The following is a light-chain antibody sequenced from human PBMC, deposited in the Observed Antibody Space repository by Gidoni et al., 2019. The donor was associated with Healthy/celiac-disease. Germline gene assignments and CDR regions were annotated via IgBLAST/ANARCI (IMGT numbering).Light chain of an antibody. CDR1: QSVSSSF. CDR2: GAS. CDR3: QQYDSSPWT. V-gene: IGKV3-20*01. Sequence: EIVLTQSPGTLSLSPGERATLSCRASQSVSSSFLAWYQQKPGQAPRLLIYGASSRATGIPDTFSGSGSGTDFTLTISRLEPEDFAVYYCQQYDSSPWTFGQGTKVEI. J-gene: IGKJ1*01.